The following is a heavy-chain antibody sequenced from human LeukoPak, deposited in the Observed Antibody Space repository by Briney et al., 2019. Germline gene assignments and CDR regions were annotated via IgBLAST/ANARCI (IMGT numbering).Heavy chain of an antibody. V-gene: IGHV4-34*01. D-gene: IGHD2-15*01. J-gene: IGHJ4*02. Sequence: SETLSLTCAVYGGSFSGYYWSWIRQPPGKGLEWIGEINHSGSTNYNPSLESRVTISVDTSKNQFSLKLSPVTAADTAVYYCARGVVVVAASCHFDYWGQGTLVTVSS. CDR2: INHSGST. CDR1: GGSFSGYY. CDR3: ARGVVVVAASCHFDY.